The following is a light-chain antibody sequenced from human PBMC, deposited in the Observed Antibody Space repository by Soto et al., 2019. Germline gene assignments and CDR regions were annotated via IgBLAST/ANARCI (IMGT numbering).Light chain of an antibody. CDR2: DVS. J-gene: IGKJ1*01. CDR1: QTISISSW. CDR3: QQYSSYSRT. V-gene: IGKV1-5*01. Sequence: DIQMTQSPSTLSASVGDRVTITCRASQTISISSWLAWYQQKPGKAPKRLIYDVSSLESGVPSRFSGSGSGTEFTLTISSLQPDDFATYYCQQYSSYSRTFGQGTKVEIK.